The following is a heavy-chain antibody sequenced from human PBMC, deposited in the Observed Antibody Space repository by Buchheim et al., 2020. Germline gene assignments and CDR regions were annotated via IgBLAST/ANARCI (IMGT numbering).Heavy chain of an antibody. CDR3: AREPDFRYVVVPAAPDTYFDY. D-gene: IGHD2-2*01. V-gene: IGHV3-33*01. CDR2: IWYDGSNK. J-gene: IGHJ4*02. CDR1: GFTFSSYG. Sequence: QVQLVESGGGVVQPGRSLRLFCAASGFTFSSYGMHWVRQAPGKGLEWVAVIWYDGSNKYYADSVKGRFTISRDNSKNTLYLQMNSLRAEDTAVYYCAREPDFRYVVVPAAPDTYFDYWGQGTL.